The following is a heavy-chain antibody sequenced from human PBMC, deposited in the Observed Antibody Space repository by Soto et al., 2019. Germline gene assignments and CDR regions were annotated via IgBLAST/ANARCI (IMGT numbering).Heavy chain of an antibody. D-gene: IGHD2-15*01. CDR2: ISAYNGNT. CDR1: GYTFTSYG. V-gene: IGHV1-18*01. Sequence: QVQLVQSGGEVKKPGASVKVSCKASGYTFTSYGISWVRQAPGQGLEWMGRISAYNGNTNYAQKLQGRVTMTTDTLTTTVYMELRSLRADDRALSYFVRVVAAPGHSFDPWGQGTLVTVSS. CDR3: VRVVAAPGHSFDP. J-gene: IGHJ5*02.